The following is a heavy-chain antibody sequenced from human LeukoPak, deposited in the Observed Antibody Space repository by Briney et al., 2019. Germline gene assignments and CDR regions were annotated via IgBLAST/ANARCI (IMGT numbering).Heavy chain of an antibody. J-gene: IGHJ4*02. CDR1: GHTLTEFS. Sequence: ASVKVSCKVSGHTLTEFSMHWVRQPPGKGLEWMGGFAPEDGETFYAQKFQGRVTMTEDTSTDTAYMELSSLRSEDTAVHYCTTWNDWGYCSGGSCAVGFWGQGTLVTVSS. V-gene: IGHV1-24*01. D-gene: IGHD2-15*01. CDR3: TTWNDWGYCSGGSCAVGF. CDR2: FAPEDGET.